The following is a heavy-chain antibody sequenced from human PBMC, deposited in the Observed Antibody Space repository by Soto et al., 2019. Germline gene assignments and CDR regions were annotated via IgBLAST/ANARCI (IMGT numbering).Heavy chain of an antibody. CDR1: GFPFSSYA. CDR2: ISGSGGST. J-gene: IGHJ4*02. CDR3: AKGPNDFWSGYHDY. Sequence: GGSLRLSCAASGFPFSSYAMSWVRQAPGKGLEWVSAISGSGGSTYYADSVKGRFTISRDNSKNTLYLQMNSLRAEDTAVYYCAKGPNDFWSGYHDYWGQGTLVTVSS. D-gene: IGHD3-3*01. V-gene: IGHV3-23*01.